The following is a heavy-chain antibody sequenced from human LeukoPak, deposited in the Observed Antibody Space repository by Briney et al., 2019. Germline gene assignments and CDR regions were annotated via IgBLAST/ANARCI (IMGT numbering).Heavy chain of an antibody. D-gene: IGHD5-24*01. V-gene: IGHV4-38-2*02. J-gene: IGHJ5*02. CDR1: GYSISSGYY. CDR2: IYHSGST. CDR3: ARSVEMATIYHLKYNWFDP. Sequence: SETLSLTCTVSGYSISSGYYWGWIRQPPGKGLEWIGSIYHSGSTYYNPSLKSRVTISVDTSKNQFSLKLSSVTAADTAVYYCARSVEMATIYHLKYNWFDPWGQGTLVTVSS.